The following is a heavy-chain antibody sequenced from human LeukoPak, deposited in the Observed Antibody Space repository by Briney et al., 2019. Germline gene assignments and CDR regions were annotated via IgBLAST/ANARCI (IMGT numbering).Heavy chain of an antibody. D-gene: IGHD6-6*01. Sequence: ASVNVSCTASGYTFTTYGISWVRQAPGQGLEWMGWIRAYNGNKNYAQKLQGRVTMTTDTSTSTAYMELRSLRSDDTAVYYCARVGSSSSDFDYWGQGTLVTVSS. CDR2: IRAYNGNK. CDR1: GYTFTTYG. J-gene: IGHJ4*02. V-gene: IGHV1-18*01. CDR3: ARVGSSSSDFDY.